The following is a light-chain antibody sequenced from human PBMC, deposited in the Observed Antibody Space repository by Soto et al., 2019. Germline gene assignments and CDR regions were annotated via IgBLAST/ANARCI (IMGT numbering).Light chain of an antibody. CDR3: QQLNSYPLT. CDR1: QSISSW. V-gene: IGKV1-5*01. J-gene: IGKJ4*01. Sequence: GDSVTITCRASQSISSWLAWYXDKXGKXXKXXXYDASSLESGVPSRFSGSGYGTDFTLTISSLQPEDFATYYCQQLNSYPLTFGGGNKVDIK. CDR2: DAS.